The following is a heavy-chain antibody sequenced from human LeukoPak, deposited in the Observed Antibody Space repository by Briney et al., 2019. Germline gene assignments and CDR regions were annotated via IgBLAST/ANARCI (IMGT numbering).Heavy chain of an antibody. CDR3: AHRRPSKVRGVVLDY. Sequence: ESGPTLVKPTQTLTLTCTFSGFSLSTSGVGVGWIRQPPGKALEWLALIYWDDDKRYSPSLKSRLTITKDTSKNQVVLTMTNMDPVDTATYYCAHRRPSKVRGVVLDYWGQGTLVTVSS. J-gene: IGHJ4*02. V-gene: IGHV2-5*02. CDR1: GFSLSTSGVG. D-gene: IGHD3-10*01. CDR2: IYWDDDK.